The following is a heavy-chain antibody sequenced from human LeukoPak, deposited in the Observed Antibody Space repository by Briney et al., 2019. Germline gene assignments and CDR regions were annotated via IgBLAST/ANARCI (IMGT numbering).Heavy chain of an antibody. V-gene: IGHV1-18*01. CDR1: GYTFTSYG. CDR3: ARALGYCSSTSCPGGFDP. J-gene: IGHJ5*02. Sequence: GASVKVSCKASGYTFTSYGISWVRQVPGQGLEWMGWISAYNGNTNYAQKLQGRVTMTTDTSTSTACMELRSLRSDDTAVYYCARALGYCSSTSCPGGFDPWGQGTLVTVSS. D-gene: IGHD2-2*01. CDR2: ISAYNGNT.